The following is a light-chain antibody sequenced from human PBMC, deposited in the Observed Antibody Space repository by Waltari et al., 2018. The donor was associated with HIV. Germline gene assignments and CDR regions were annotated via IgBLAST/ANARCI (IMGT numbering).Light chain of an antibody. Sequence: EIVMTQSPATLSVSPGERATLSCRASQSVTSNLAWYQQRPGQAPRRHICGESTRATDIPARLSGSGSGTEFTLTISSLQSEDFAVYYCQQDYNWDPTWTFGQGTRVEIK. CDR2: GES. V-gene: IGKV3-15*01. J-gene: IGKJ1*01. CDR1: QSVTSN. CDR3: QQDYNWDPTWT.